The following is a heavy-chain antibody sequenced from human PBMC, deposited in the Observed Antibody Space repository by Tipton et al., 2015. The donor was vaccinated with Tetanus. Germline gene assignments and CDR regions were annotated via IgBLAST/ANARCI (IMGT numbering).Heavy chain of an antibody. CDR1: GFRFSSDW. CDR2: IKHDGSEK. CDR3: ARVTELTGRYFDY. D-gene: IGHD7-27*01. V-gene: IGHV3-7*03. Sequence: SLRLSCADTGFRFSSDWMSWVRQALGKGLEWVANIKHDGSEKYYVDSMRGRFTISRDNAKNSLYLQMSSLRAEDTAVYYCARVTELTGRYFDYWGQGTLVTVSS. J-gene: IGHJ4*02.